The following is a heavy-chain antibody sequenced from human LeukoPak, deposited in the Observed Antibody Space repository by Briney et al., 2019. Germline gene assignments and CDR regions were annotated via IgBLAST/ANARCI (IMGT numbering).Heavy chain of an antibody. D-gene: IGHD3-10*01. CDR3: ARDKGSMVRGVINIYYYYYYMDV. V-gene: IGHV1-69*05. Sequence: SVKVSCKASGGTFSSYAISWVRQAPGQGLEWMGGIIPILGTANYAQKFQGRVTITTDESTSTAYMELSSLRSEDTAVYYCARDKGSMVRGVINIYYYYYYMDVWGKGTTVTVSS. J-gene: IGHJ6*03. CDR2: IIPILGTA. CDR1: GGTFSSYA.